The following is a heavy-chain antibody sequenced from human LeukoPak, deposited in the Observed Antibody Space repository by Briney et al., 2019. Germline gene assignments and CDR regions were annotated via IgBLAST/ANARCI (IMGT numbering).Heavy chain of an antibody. D-gene: IGHD6-19*01. J-gene: IGHJ4*02. Sequence: GGSLRLSCAGSGFIFNNYAMHWVRQPPGKGLEWVSGISWNSGSIDYADSVKGRFTISRDNAKNSPYLQMNSLRVEDTAFYYCAKDNRRHYTSGPNPDSLHWGQGALVTVSS. CDR1: GFIFNNYA. CDR2: ISWNSGSI. V-gene: IGHV3-9*01. CDR3: AKDNRRHYTSGPNPDSLH.